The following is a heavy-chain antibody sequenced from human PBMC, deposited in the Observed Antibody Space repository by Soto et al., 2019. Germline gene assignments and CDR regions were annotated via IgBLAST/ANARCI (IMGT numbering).Heavy chain of an antibody. CDR2: INPSGGST. D-gene: IGHD3-9*01. V-gene: IGHV1-46*03. J-gene: IGHJ6*02. CDR1: GYTFTSYY. Sequence: ASVKVSCKASGYTFTSYYMHWVRQAPGQGLEWMGIINPSGGSTSYAQKFQGRVTMTRDTSTSTVYMELSSLRSEDTAVYYCARDYGVLRYFDWLKEDYYGMDVWGQGTTVTVSS. CDR3: ARDYGVLRYFDWLKEDYYGMDV.